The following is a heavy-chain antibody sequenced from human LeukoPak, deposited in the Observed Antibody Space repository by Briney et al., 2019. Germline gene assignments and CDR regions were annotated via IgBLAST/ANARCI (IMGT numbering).Heavy chain of an antibody. CDR3: ARHPLNIRPIAVAGLSAFDI. CDR1: GGSISSSSYY. V-gene: IGHV4-39*01. CDR2: IYYSGST. Sequence: SETLSLTCTVSGGSISSSSYYWGWIRQPPGKGLEWIGSIYYSGSTYYNPSLKSRVTISVDTSKNQFSLKLSSVTAADTAVYYCARHPLNIRPIAVAGLSAFDIWGQGTMVTVSS. D-gene: IGHD6-19*01. J-gene: IGHJ3*02.